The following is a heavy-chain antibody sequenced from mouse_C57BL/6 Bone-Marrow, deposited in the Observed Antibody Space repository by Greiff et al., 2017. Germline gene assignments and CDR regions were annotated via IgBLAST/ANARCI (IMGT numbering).Heavy chain of an antibody. J-gene: IGHJ1*03. V-gene: IGHV1-85*01. Sequence: QVQLKQSGPELVKPGASVKLSCKASGYTFTSYDINWVKQRPGQGLEWIGWIYPRDGSNKYNEKVKGKATLTVDTSSSTAYMELHSLTSEDSAVYFCARVEFDGSSGDWYFDVWGTGTTVTVSS. D-gene: IGHD1-1*01. CDR2: IYPRDGSN. CDR3: ARVEFDGSSGDWYFDV. CDR1: GYTFTSYD.